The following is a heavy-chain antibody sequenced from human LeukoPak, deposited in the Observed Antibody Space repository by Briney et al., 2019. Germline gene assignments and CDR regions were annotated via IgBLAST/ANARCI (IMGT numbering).Heavy chain of an antibody. CDR2: ISNEGSEK. J-gene: IGHJ4*02. Sequence: PGGSMRLARAAAGFTFSTESTDWDRQAPGKGLEWVAVISNEGSEKKYADSVKGRFTISRDNSNNTLYLQTNSLKAEDTAVYYCARPGYTYGLGENDYFDYWGQETLVTVAS. V-gene: IGHV3-30-3*01. D-gene: IGHD5-18*01. CDR3: ARPGYTYGLGENDYFDY. CDR1: GFTFSTES.